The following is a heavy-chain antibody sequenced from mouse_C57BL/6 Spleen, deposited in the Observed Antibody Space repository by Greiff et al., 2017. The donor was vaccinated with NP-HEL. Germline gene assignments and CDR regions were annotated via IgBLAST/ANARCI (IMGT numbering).Heavy chain of an antibody. CDR2: IDPETGGT. D-gene: IGHD1-1*01. J-gene: IGHJ2*01. CDR1: GYTFTDYE. CDR3: TSLLRYLYYFDY. Sequence: QVQLQQSGAELVRPGASVTLSCKASGYTFTDYEMHWVKQTPVHGLEWIGAIDPETGGTAYNQKFKGKAILTADKSSSTAYMELRSLTSEDSAVYYCTSLLRYLYYFDYWGQGTTLTVSS. V-gene: IGHV1-15*01.